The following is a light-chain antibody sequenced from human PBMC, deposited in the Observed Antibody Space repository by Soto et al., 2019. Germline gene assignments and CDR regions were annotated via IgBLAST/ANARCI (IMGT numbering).Light chain of an antibody. CDR2: ATS. CDR1: QNVNSRY. V-gene: IGKV3-20*01. J-gene: IGKJ4*01. CDR3: QQYDSSHLT. Sequence: ENVLTQSPGTLSLSPGERATLSCRASQNVNSRYLAWYQQKPGQAPSLLVYATSSRAAGIPDRFSGSGSGTDFTLTISRLEPEDCAVYYCQQYDSSHLTFGGGTKVEIK.